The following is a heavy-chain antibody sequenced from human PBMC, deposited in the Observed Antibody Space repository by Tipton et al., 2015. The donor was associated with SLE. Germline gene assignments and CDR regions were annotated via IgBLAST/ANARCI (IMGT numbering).Heavy chain of an antibody. J-gene: IGHJ6*02. CDR1: GGPIGGYY. Sequence: TLSLTCTVSGGPIGGYYWSWIRQLPGKGLEWVGRIHTNGKSNYNPSVRSRVTMSLDTSEKQLSLNLRSVTAADTAVYYCARERDYCSSTSCYAPYSYYAMDVWGQGTTVTVSS. CDR3: ARERDYCSSTSCYAPYSYYAMDV. D-gene: IGHD2-2*01. CDR2: IHTNGKS. V-gene: IGHV4-4*07.